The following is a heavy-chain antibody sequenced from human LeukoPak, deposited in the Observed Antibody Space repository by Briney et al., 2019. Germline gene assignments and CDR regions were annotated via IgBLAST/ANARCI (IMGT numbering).Heavy chain of an antibody. CDR2: FDPEDGET. V-gene: IGHV1-24*01. J-gene: IGHJ4*02. CDR1: GYTLTELS. D-gene: IGHD1-26*01. Sequence: ASVKVSCKVSGYTLTELSMHWVRQAPGKGLEWMGGFDPEDGETIYAQKFQSRVTMPEDTSTDTAYMALSSLRYEDTAVYYCATNSLKSSGSYPLDYWGQGTLVTVSS. CDR3: ATNSLKSSGSYPLDY.